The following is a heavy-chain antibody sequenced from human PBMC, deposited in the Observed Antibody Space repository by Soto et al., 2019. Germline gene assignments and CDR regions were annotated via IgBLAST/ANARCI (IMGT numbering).Heavy chain of an antibody. D-gene: IGHD6-19*01. V-gene: IGHV4-61*08. CDR3: ARGPAYIDGWRTFDL. J-gene: IGHJ4*02. Sequence: SETLSLTCTVSDDSFRGAEYYWSWIRQPLGKGPEWIGYTYYNGDTKYNPALRSRVTMSEDTSKNQFSLRLSSVTAADTAVYFCARGPAYIDGWRTFDLWGRGILVTVSS. CDR2: TYYNGDT. CDR1: DDSFRGAEYY.